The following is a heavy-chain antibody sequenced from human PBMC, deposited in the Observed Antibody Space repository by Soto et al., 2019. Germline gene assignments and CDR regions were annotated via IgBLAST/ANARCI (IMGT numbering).Heavy chain of an antibody. CDR1: GDSISSGGYY. CDR2: IYHSGGT. J-gene: IGHJ4*02. CDR3: ARLDGYNSFDY. D-gene: IGHD5-12*01. V-gene: IGHV4-30-2*01. Sequence: QLHLQESGSGLVKASQTLFLTCSVSGDSISSGGYYWSWIRQPRGKGLEWIGYIYHSGGTYYDPSLKSRVTISVDRSKNQFSLKLSSVTAADTAVYYCARLDGYNSFDYWGQGTLVTVSS.